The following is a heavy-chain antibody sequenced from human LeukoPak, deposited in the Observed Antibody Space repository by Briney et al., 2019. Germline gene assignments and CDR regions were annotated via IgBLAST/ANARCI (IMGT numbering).Heavy chain of an antibody. J-gene: IGHJ4*02. Sequence: SETLSLTCPVSGGSISSYYWSWIRQPPGKGLEWIGYIYYSGSTNYNPSLKSRVTISVDTSKNQFSLKLSSVTAADTAVYYCARGHSSSWPIDYWGQGTLVTVSS. V-gene: IGHV4-59*01. CDR3: ARGHSSSWPIDY. CDR2: IYYSGST. D-gene: IGHD6-13*01. CDR1: GGSISSYY.